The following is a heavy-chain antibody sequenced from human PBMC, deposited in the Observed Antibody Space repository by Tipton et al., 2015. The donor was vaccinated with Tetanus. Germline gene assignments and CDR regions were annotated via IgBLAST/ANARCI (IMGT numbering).Heavy chain of an antibody. D-gene: IGHD2-2*01. Sequence: TLSLTCTVSVGAIIDSYWGWIRQSPGKGLEWIGYIYYSGSTNYNPSLKSRVTISVDTSKNQFSLKLSSVTAADTAVYYCARPHYQYWYFDLWGSGTLVTVSS. J-gene: IGHJ2*01. CDR1: VGAIIDSY. V-gene: IGHV4-59*08. CDR2: IYYSGST. CDR3: ARPHYQYWYFDL.